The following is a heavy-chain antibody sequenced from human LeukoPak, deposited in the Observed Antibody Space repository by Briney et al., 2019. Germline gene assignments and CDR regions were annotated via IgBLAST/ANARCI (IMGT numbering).Heavy chain of an antibody. V-gene: IGHV3-30*02. CDR2: IRYDGSNK. CDR3: AKDNLSGGWSVPPYN. CDR1: GFTFSSYG. Sequence: GGSLRLSCAASGFTFSSYGVHWVRQGPGKGLEWVAFIRYDGSNKYYADSVKGRFTISRDNSKNTLYLQMNSLRAEDTAVYYCAKDNLSGGWSVPPYNWGQGTLVTVSS. D-gene: IGHD6-19*01. J-gene: IGHJ4*02.